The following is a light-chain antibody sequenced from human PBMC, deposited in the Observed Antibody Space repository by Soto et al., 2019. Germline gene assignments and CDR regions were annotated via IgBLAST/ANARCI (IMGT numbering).Light chain of an antibody. CDR2: LNSDGSH. CDR3: QNWDTGIRV. V-gene: IGLV4-69*01. CDR1: SGHSNYV. Sequence: QLVLTQSPSASASLGASVKLTCTLSSGHSNYVIAWHQQQPEKGPRYLMKLNSDGSHSKGDGIPDRFSGSSSGAERYLTISSLQSADEADYYCQNWDTGIRVFGGGTKLTVL. J-gene: IGLJ2*01.